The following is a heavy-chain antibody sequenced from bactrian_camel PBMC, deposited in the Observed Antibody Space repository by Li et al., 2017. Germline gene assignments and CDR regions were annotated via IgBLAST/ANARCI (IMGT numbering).Heavy chain of an antibody. CDR2: IISTGRST. CDR1: LYIYSSYC. D-gene: IGHD1*01. J-gene: IGHJ4*01. CDR3: AATSAPSWNLNPLNYNY. Sequence: HVQLVESGGGLVQPGGSLRLSCEISLYIYSSYCMAWFRQAPGKEREGLAGIISTGRSTFYANSVKGRFTITLDNARNTLYLQMNNLQPEDTAIYYCAATSAPSWNLNPLNYNYWGQGTQVTVS. V-gene: IGHV3S1*01.